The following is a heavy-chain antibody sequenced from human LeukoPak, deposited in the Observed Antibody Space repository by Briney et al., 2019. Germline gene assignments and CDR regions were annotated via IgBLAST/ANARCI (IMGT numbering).Heavy chain of an antibody. V-gene: IGHV1-69*05. Sequence: SVKVSCKASGGTFSSYAISWVRQAPGQGLEWMGRIIPIFGTANYAQKFRGRVTNTTDESTSTAYIELSSLRSEGTPAYYFARDSLGYDSSGYYFRGFDYWGQGTLVTVSS. D-gene: IGHD3-22*01. CDR3: ARDSLGYDSSGYYFRGFDY. CDR2: IIPIFGTA. J-gene: IGHJ4*02. CDR1: GGTFSSYA.